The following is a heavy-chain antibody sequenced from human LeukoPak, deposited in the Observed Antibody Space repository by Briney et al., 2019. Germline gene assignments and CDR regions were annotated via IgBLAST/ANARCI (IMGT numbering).Heavy chain of an antibody. D-gene: IGHD6-19*01. V-gene: IGHV3-64*01. CDR2: ISSNGGST. CDR1: GFIFSNYG. Sequence: GGSLRLSCAASGFIFSNYGMHWVRQAPGKGLEYVSAISSNGGSTYYANSVKGRFTISRDNSKNTLYLQMGSLRAEDMAVYYCARGIRRVAVAGMLGYWGQGTLVTVSS. J-gene: IGHJ4*02. CDR3: ARGIRRVAVAGMLGY.